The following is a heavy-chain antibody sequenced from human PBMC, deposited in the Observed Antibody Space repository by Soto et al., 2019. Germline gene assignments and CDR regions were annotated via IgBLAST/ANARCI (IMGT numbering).Heavy chain of an antibody. V-gene: IGHV3-23*01. CDR2: ISGSGGST. CDR1: GFTFNSYA. Sequence: GGSLRLSCVASGFTFNSYAMSWVRQAPGKGLEWVSTISGSGGSTYYADSVKGRFTISRDNPKNTLYLQMNSLRAEDTAVYYCAKVMMQNLLLATFDYWGQGTLVTVSS. J-gene: IGHJ4*02. D-gene: IGHD2-2*01. CDR3: AKVMMQNLLLATFDY.